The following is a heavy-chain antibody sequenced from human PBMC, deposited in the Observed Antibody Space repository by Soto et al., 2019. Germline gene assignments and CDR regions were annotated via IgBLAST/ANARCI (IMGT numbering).Heavy chain of an antibody. D-gene: IGHD7-27*01. V-gene: IGHV4-30-4*01. CDR3: ARGPSGDKVDY. CDR2: IYSGGSI. CDR1: GGSISNVNDC. J-gene: IGHJ4*02. Sequence: QVQLQESGPGLVKPSQTLSLTCIVSGGSISNVNDCWSLIRQRPDKGLEWIGHIYSGGSIYNNPSLTXRXTXSIXTSKNQFSLQLSSVSAADTAVYYCARGPSGDKVDYWGQGTLVTVSS.